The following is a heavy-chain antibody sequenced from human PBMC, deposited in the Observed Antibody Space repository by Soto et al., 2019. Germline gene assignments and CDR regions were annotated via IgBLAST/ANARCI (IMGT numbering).Heavy chain of an antibody. CDR3: ARGRYGDY. CDR1: GYGFTTYG. D-gene: IGHD1-1*01. Sequence: QVHLVQSGAEVKKPGASVKVSCKGSGYGFTTYGITWVRQAPGQGLEWMAWISAHNGNTNYAQKLQGRVTVTRDTTPSTRDMELRSLRSDDTAVYYCARGRYGDYWGQGALVTVSS. V-gene: IGHV1-18*01. CDR2: ISAHNGNT. J-gene: IGHJ4*02.